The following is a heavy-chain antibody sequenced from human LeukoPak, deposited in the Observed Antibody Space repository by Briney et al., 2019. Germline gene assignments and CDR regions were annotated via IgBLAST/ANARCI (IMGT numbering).Heavy chain of an antibody. J-gene: IGHJ4*02. D-gene: IGHD5-18*01. Sequence: GGSLRLSCAASGFTFSSYSMNWVRQAPGKGLEWVSSISSSSSYIYYADSVKGRFTTSRDNAKNSLYLQMNSLRAEDTAVYYCARDSVDTAMVNWGQGTLVTVSS. V-gene: IGHV3-21*01. CDR1: GFTFSSYS. CDR3: ARDSVDTAMVN. CDR2: ISSSSSYI.